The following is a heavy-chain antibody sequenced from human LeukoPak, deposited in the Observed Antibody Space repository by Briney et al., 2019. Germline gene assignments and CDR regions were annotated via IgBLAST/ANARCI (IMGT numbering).Heavy chain of an antibody. D-gene: IGHD3-16*02. CDR3: ARLSVRDYVWGSYRHYYMDV. CDR2: ISSSGSTI. V-gene: IGHV3-48*03. CDR1: GFTFSSYE. J-gene: IGHJ6*03. Sequence: GGSLRLSCAASGFTFSSYEMNWVRQAPGKGLEWVSYISSSGSTIYYADSVKGRFTISRDNAKNSLYLQMNSLRAEDTAVYYCARLSVRDYVWGSYRHYYMDVWGKGTTVTISS.